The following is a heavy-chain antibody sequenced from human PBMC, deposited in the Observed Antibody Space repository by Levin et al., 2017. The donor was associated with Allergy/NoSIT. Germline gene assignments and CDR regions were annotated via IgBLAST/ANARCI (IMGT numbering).Heavy chain of an antibody. J-gene: IGHJ5*02. CDR1: GLSLNTAW. V-gene: IGHV3-15*05. Sequence: GGSLRLSCAVSGLSLNTAWMNWFRQTPGKGLEWVGRIKSKADGGTTDYAAPVRGRFTISRDDSKNTLYLQMNSLKSEDTAVYFCTRDPRVQRCFDPWGQGTLVTVSS. CDR3: TRDPRVQRCFDP. CDR2: IKSKADGGTT.